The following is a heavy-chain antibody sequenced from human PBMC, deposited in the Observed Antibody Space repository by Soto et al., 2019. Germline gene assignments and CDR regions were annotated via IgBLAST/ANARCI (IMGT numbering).Heavy chain of an antibody. J-gene: IGHJ1*01. Sequence: QAQLMQSGAEVKKPGSSVRVSCKASGGTFSGYAINWVRQAPGQGLEWMGGIIPLFGKTDYGQKFQDRITIGADESTGTGYMDLRGLRSEDTAVYYCARDPRSITGTTSSEDFQHWGQGTLVSVSS. CDR3: ARDPRSITGTTSSEDFQH. CDR2: IIPLFGKT. CDR1: GGTFSGYA. D-gene: IGHD1-20*01. V-gene: IGHV1-69*01.